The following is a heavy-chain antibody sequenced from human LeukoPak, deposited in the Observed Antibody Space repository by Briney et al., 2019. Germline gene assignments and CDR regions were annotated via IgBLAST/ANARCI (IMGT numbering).Heavy chain of an antibody. CDR2: IIPILGIA. Sequence: SVKLSCKASGGTFSSYAISWVRQAPGQGLEWMGRIIPILGIANYAQKFQGRVTITADKSTSTAYMELSSLRSEDTAVYYCAREGTTQNWFDPWGQGTLLIVSS. V-gene: IGHV1-69*04. D-gene: IGHD2-15*01. CDR3: AREGTTQNWFDP. CDR1: GGTFSSYA. J-gene: IGHJ5*02.